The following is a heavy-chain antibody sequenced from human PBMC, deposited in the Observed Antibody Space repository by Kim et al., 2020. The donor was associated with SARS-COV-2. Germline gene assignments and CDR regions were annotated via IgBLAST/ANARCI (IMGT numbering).Heavy chain of an antibody. Sequence: WGSLKLSCATSGFTFSSFILHWVRQAPGKGPEWVALISESGANKYYTDSVKGRFTISRDASDNTVHLEMSGLRTEDTGLYYCASETSAFDFWGQGTLVTVSS. CDR1: GFTFSSFI. CDR2: ISESGANK. CDR3: ASETSAFDF. J-gene: IGHJ4*02. V-gene: IGHV3-30-3*01.